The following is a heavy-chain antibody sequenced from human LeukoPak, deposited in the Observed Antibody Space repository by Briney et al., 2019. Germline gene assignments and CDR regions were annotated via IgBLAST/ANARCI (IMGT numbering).Heavy chain of an antibody. CDR3: ARDNCSGGSRYPDY. J-gene: IGHJ4*02. V-gene: IGHV4-59*01. Sequence: PSETLSLTCTVSGGSISSYYWSWIRQPPGKGLEWIGYIYYSGSTNYNPSLKSRVTISVDTSKNQFSLKLSSVTAADTAVYYCARDNCSGGSRYPDYWGQGTLVTVTS. D-gene: IGHD2-15*01. CDR2: IYYSGST. CDR1: GGSISSYY.